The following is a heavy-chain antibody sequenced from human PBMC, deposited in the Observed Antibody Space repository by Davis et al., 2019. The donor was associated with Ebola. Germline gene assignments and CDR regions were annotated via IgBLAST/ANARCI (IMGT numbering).Heavy chain of an antibody. V-gene: IGHV3-30-3*01. CDR3: ARDDADIVVVPAAIGAGAFDI. J-gene: IGHJ3*02. CDR2: ISYDGSNK. CDR1: GFTFSSYA. Sequence: GESLKISCAASGFTFSSYAMHWVRQAPGKGLEWVAVISYDGSNKYYADSVKGRFTISRDNSKNTLYLQMNSLRAEDTAVYYCARDDADIVVVPAAIGAGAFDIWGQGTMVTVSS. D-gene: IGHD2-2*02.